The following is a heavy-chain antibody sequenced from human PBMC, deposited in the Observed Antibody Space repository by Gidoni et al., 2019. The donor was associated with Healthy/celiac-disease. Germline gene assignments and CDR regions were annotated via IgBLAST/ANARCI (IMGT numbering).Heavy chain of an antibody. CDR1: GFTFSSYA. D-gene: IGHD6-19*01. V-gene: IGHV3-23*01. CDR2: ISGSGGST. Sequence: EVQLLESGGGLVQPGGSLRLSCAASGFTFSSYAMSRVRQAPGKGLEWVSAISGSGGSTYYADSVKGRFTISRDNSKNTLYLQMNSLRAEDTAVYYCAKVAQQWLITRRGGHTYFDYWGQGTLVTVSS. CDR3: AKVAQQWLITRRGGHTYFDY. J-gene: IGHJ4*02.